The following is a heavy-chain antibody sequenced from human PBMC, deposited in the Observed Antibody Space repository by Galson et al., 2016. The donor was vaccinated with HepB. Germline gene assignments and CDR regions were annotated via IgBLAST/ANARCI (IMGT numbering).Heavy chain of an antibody. D-gene: IGHD4-17*01. V-gene: IGHV4-59*01. CDR1: GGSISSNF. Sequence: SETLSLTCTVSGGSISSNFWTWIRQPPGKGLEWIGYIYYTGNTNYNPSLKSRVTISVDTSKNQFSLKLTSVTAADTAVYYCARFASTVTFNWFDPWGQGTLVTVSS. CDR3: ARFASTVTFNWFDP. CDR2: IYYTGNT. J-gene: IGHJ5*02.